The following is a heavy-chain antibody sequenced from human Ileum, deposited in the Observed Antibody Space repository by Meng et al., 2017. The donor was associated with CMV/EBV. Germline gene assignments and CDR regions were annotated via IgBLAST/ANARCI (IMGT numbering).Heavy chain of an antibody. CDR1: GFTFSSYS. Sequence: GESLKISCAASGFTFSSYSMNWVRQAPGKGLEWVSSISSSRSYIYYADSVKGRFTISRDNAKNSLYLQMNSLRAEDTAVYYCARVNGEITIFGVVNSGDYYYYGMDVWGQGTTVTVSS. CDR3: ARVNGEITIFGVVNSGDYYYYGMDV. J-gene: IGHJ6*02. D-gene: IGHD3-3*01. CDR2: ISSSRSYI. V-gene: IGHV3-21*01.